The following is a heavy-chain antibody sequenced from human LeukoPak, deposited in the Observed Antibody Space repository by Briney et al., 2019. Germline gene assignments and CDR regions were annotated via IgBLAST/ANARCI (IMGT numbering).Heavy chain of an antibody. Sequence: ASVKVSCKASGYTFTGYYMHWVRQAPGQGLEWMGWINPNSGGTNYAQKFQGRVTMTRDTSISTAYMELSRLRSDDTAVYFCASTGIVVVPAASAYWGQGTLVTVSS. D-gene: IGHD2-2*01. V-gene: IGHV1-2*02. J-gene: IGHJ4*02. CDR3: ASTGIVVVPAASAY. CDR1: GYTFTGYY. CDR2: INPNSGGT.